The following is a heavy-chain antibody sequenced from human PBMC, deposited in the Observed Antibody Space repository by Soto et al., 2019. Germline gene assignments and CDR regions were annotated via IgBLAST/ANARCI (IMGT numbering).Heavy chain of an antibody. CDR1: GGTFSSYA. CDR3: ATGSGGSCYSVGCYYYGMDV. V-gene: IGHV1-69*13. Sequence: ASVKVSCKASGGTFSSYAISWVRQAPGQGLEWMGGIIPIFGTANYAQKFQGRVTITADESTSTAYMELSSLRSEDTAVYYCATGSGGSCYSVGCYYYGMDVWGQGTTVTVSS. CDR2: IIPIFGTA. J-gene: IGHJ6*02. D-gene: IGHD2-15*01.